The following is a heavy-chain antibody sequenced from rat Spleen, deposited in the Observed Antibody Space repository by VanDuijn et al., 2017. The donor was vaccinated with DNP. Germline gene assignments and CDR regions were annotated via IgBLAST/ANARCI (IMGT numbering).Heavy chain of an antibody. CDR2: INTDGGST. D-gene: IGHD5-1*01. CDR3: AKDQLGGNAMDA. V-gene: IGHV5-58*01. J-gene: IGHJ4*01. CDR1: GFTFSSYW. Sequence: EVQLVETGGGLVQPGRSLKLSCVASGFTFSSYWMYWIRQAPGKGLEWVASINTDGGSTHYLDSVKGRFTISRDNGENTVYLQMNSLRSEDTATYYCAKDQLGGNAMDAWGQGTSVTVSS.